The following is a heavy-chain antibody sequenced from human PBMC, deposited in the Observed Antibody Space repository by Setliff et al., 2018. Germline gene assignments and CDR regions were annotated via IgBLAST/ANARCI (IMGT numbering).Heavy chain of an antibody. CDR1: GFTFSSYW. J-gene: IGHJ4*02. V-gene: IGHV3-7*03. D-gene: IGHD2-8*01. CDR3: ARTDGTNLGYFDN. Sequence: GGSLRLSCAASGFTFSSYWMSWVRQAPGKGLEWVANIKQDGSEKYYVDSVKGRFTISRDNAKNSLYLQMNSLRADDTAVYYCARTDGTNLGYFDNWGQGTLVTVSS. CDR2: IKQDGSEK.